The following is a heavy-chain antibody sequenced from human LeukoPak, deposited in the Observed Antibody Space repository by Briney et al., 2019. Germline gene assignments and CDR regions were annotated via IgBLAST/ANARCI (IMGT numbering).Heavy chain of an antibody. V-gene: IGHV3-66*02. CDR2: IYSGGRT. J-gene: IGHJ4*02. Sequence: GGSLRLSCAASGFSVSRNYMTWVRQAPGKGLEWVSAIYSGGRTDYADSVKGRFTISRDSSKNTLYLRMNSLRAEDTAVYYCTRDVIRGTNLGYWGQGTLVTVSS. CDR3: TRDVIRGTNLGY. D-gene: IGHD3-10*01. CDR1: GFSVSRNY.